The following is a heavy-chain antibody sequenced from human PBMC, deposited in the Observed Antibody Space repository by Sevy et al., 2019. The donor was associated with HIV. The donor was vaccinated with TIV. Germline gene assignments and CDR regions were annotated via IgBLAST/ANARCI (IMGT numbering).Heavy chain of an antibody. CDR1: GGSFSGYY. Sequence: SETLSLTCAVYGGSFSGYYWSWIRQPPGKGLEWIGEINHSGSTNYNRSLKSRVTISVDTSKNQFSLRLGSVTAADTAVYYCAGGQHSSSWYNWFDPWGQGTLVTVSS. CDR3: AGGQHSSSWYNWFDP. V-gene: IGHV4-34*01. CDR2: INHSGST. D-gene: IGHD6-13*01. J-gene: IGHJ5*02.